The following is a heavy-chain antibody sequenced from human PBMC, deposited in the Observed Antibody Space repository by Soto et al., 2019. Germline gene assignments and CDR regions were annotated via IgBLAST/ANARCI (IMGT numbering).Heavy chain of an antibody. V-gene: IGHV3-23*03. CDR2: INAGGSTT. CDR1: GFIFSGYG. J-gene: IGHJ6*03. CDR3: AKAAILGGGRYYYYYMDV. D-gene: IGHD2-15*01. Sequence: EVQLLESGGGLVQPGGSLRLSCAASGFIFSGYGMTWVRQAPGKGLEWVSIINAGGSTTHYADSVKGRFTISRDDSKNTLYLQMNSLRGDDTAVSYCAKAAILGGGRYYYYYMDVWGKGTTVTVSS.